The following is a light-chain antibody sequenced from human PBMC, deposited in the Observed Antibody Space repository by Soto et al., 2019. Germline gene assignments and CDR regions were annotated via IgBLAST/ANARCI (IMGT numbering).Light chain of an antibody. Sequence: QSALTQPASVSGSPGQSITISCTGTSSDIGGYNYVSWYQQHPGKAPRLMIYDVANRPSGVSNRFSASKSGNTASLTISGLQAEDEADYYCSSYKSSIGFRLFGTGTKLTVL. J-gene: IGLJ1*01. CDR1: SSDIGGYNY. CDR3: SSYKSSIGFRL. V-gene: IGLV2-14*03. CDR2: DVA.